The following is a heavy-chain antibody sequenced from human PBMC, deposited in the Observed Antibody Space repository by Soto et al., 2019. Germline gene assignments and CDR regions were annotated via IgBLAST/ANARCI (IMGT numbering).Heavy chain of an antibody. CDR1: GGSISSGGYY. D-gene: IGHD3-10*01. CDR2: IYYSGST. CDR3: ARVPLWFGEFLFDY. J-gene: IGHJ4*02. V-gene: IGHV4-31*03. Sequence: SETLSLTCTVSGGSISSGGYYWSWIRQHPGKGLEWIGYIYYSGSTYYNPSLKIRVTISVDTSKNQFSLKLSSVTAADTAVYYCARVPLWFGEFLFDYWGQGTLVTVSS.